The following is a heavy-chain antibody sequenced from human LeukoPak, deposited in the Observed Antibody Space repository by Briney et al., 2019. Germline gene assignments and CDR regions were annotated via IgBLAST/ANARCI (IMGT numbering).Heavy chain of an antibody. CDR3: ARDNGLVAAGSNYYGMDV. CDR2: IYYSGST. V-gene: IGHV4-59*12. J-gene: IGHJ6*02. Sequence: SETLSLTCTVSGGSISSYYWSWIRQPPGKGLEWIGYIYYSGSTNYNPSLKSRVTISVDKSKNQFSLKLSSVTAADTAVYYCARDNGLVAAGSNYYGMDVWGQGTTVTVSS. D-gene: IGHD6-13*01. CDR1: GGSISSYY.